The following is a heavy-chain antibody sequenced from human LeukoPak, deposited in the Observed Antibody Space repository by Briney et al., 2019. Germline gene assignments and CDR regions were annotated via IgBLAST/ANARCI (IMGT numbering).Heavy chain of an antibody. V-gene: IGHV3-23*03. CDR2: IYTGGST. J-gene: IGHJ4*02. CDR1: GFTFSNYA. Sequence: PGGSLRLSCAASGFTFSNYAMNWVRQAPGKGLEWVSVIYTGGSTDYADSVKGRFTISRDTSKKTLYLQMNNLRAEDTAVYYCATTNYGDYPFDYWGQGTLVTVSS. D-gene: IGHD4-17*01. CDR3: ATTNYGDYPFDY.